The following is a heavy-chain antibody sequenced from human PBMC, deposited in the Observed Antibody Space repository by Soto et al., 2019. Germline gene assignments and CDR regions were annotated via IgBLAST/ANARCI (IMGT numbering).Heavy chain of an antibody. CDR1: GFTFSSYA. V-gene: IGHV3-23*01. Sequence: PGGSLRLSCAASGFTFSSYAMSWVRQAPGKGLEWVSAISGSGGSTYYADSVKGRFTISRDNSKNTLYLQMNSLRAEDTAVYYCAKDVLRRFLEWLPPGAFDIWGQGTLVTV. D-gene: IGHD3-3*01. CDR2: ISGSGGST. CDR3: AKDVLRRFLEWLPPGAFDI. J-gene: IGHJ3*02.